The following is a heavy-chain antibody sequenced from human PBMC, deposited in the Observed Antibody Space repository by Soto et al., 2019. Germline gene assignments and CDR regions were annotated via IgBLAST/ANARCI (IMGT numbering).Heavy chain of an antibody. Sequence: SVKVSCKASGGTFSSCAISWVRQAPGQGLEWMGGIIPIFGTANYAQKFQGRVTITADESTSTAYMELSSLRSEDTAVYYCARDQEITMVRGVITYGMDVWGQGTMVTVSS. CDR2: IIPIFGTA. J-gene: IGHJ6*02. V-gene: IGHV1-69*13. D-gene: IGHD3-10*01. CDR3: ARDQEITMVRGVITYGMDV. CDR1: GGTFSSCA.